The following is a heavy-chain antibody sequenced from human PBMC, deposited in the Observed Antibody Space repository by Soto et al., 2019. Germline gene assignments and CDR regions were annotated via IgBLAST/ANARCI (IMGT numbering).Heavy chain of an antibody. CDR1: GDSVSSDITS. D-gene: IGHD3-10*01. CDR2: TYYRSKWFH. V-gene: IGHV6-1*01. J-gene: IGHJ3*01. Sequence: QGQLQQSGPGLVKPSQTLSLTCAISGDSVSSDITSWNWIRQSPSRGLEWLGRTYYRSKWFHDYSAAVKSRITINPHTSKNQFSLELNSMPSDDRAGYYCARGNALDVWGQGTVVTVSS. CDR3: ARGNALDV.